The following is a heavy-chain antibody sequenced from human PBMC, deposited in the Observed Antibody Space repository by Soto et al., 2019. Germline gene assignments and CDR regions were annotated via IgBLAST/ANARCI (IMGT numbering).Heavy chain of an antibody. CDR3: ARDMHGDYLFDY. D-gene: IGHD4-17*01. Sequence: GGSLRLSCAASGFTFSNYSMNWVRQAPGKGLEWVSSISSSSYIYYADSVKGRFTISRDNAKNSLYLQMNSLRAEDTAVYYCARDMHGDYLFDYWGQGTLVTVS. J-gene: IGHJ4*02. CDR2: ISSSSYI. V-gene: IGHV3-21*01. CDR1: GFTFSNYS.